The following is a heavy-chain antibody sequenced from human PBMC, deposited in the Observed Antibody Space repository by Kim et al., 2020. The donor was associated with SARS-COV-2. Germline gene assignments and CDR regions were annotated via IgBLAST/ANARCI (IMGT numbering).Heavy chain of an antibody. D-gene: IGHD2-2*01. Sequence: SETLSLTCTVSGGSISSYYWSWIRQPPGKGLEWIGYIYYSGSTNYNPSLKSRVTILVDTSKNQFSLKLSSVTAADTAVYYCARSPLGYCSSTSCGLVGGYYYYMDVWGKGTTVTVSS. CDR1: GGSISSYY. CDR2: IYYSGST. CDR3: ARSPLGYCSSTSCGLVGGYYYYMDV. J-gene: IGHJ6*03. V-gene: IGHV4-59*08.